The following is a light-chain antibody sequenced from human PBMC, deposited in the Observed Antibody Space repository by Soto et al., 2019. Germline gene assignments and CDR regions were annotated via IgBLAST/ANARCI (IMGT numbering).Light chain of an antibody. V-gene: IGKV3-11*01. J-gene: IGKJ4*01. Sequence: EIVLTQSPATLSLSPGERATLSCRASQSVSSSLVWYQKKPGQPPRLLISDASNRATGIPARFSGSGYGTEFTLTISSLEPEDFAVYYCQQRSDWPPLTFGGGTKVEIK. CDR2: DAS. CDR1: QSVSSS. CDR3: QQRSDWPPLT.